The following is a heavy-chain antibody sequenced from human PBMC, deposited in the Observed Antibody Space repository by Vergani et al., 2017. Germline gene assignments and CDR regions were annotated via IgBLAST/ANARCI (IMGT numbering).Heavy chain of an antibody. V-gene: IGHV3-9*01. CDR1: GFTFADYT. Sequence: DVQLVESGGGLVRPGKFLELSCEASGFTFADYTMHWVRQASGKGLEWVAGSSWNVGHIGYVDSVKGRFTISRDHAKNTLTLQMSSLRPEDTAVYYSAEVMVDCMDDWGKGATVTVSS. J-gene: IGHJ6*04. CDR2: SSWNVGHI. CDR3: AEVMVDCMDD. D-gene: IGHD2-8*01.